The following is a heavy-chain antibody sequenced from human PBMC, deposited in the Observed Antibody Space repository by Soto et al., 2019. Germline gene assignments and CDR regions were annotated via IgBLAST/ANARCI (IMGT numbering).Heavy chain of an antibody. J-gene: IGHJ6*02. V-gene: IGHV4-34*12. CDR2: VFHTGNT. CDR1: GGSFSDAF. CDR3: ARAPRELLAEGPLFLYYYYGLDV. D-gene: IGHD1-7*01. Sequence: QVHLQQWGAGLLKPSGTLSLTCAVSGGSFSDAFWSWVRQSPGRGLDWFGEVFHTGNTNYNPSLKSRVTLSVDTAQNQFSLRLPSVTAAASAVYYCARAPRELLAEGPLFLYYYYGLDVWGQGTTVTVSS.